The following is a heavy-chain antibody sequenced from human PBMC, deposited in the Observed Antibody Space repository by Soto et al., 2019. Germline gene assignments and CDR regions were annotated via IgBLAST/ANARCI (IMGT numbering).Heavy chain of an antibody. J-gene: IGHJ6*02. CDR1: GYNFNNYW. CDR3: ARPVSVRSLSDYAMDV. CDR2: IFPADSDT. Sequence: EVQLVQSGAEVKKPGESLKISCQGSGYNFNNYWIGWVRQMPGKGLEWMGIIFPADSDTRYSPSFQGQVTISADKSINAASLQWSSLKASDTAMYYGARPVSVRSLSDYAMDVWGQGTTVTVSS. D-gene: IGHD3-10*02. V-gene: IGHV5-51*01.